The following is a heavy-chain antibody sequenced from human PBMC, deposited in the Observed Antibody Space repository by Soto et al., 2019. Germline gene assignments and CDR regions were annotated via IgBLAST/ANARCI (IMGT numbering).Heavy chain of an antibody. CDR3: AKEDLYTWKNLVF. CDR1: GFTFSSYG. D-gene: IGHD1-20*01. V-gene: IGHV3-30*18. J-gene: IGHJ4*02. CDR2: ISYDGSNK. Sequence: GGSLRLSCAASGFTFSSYGMHWVRQAPGKGLEWVAVISYDGSNKYYADSVKGRFTISRDNSKNTLYLQMNSLRAEDTAVYYCAKEDLYTWKNLVFCGQAPLVTVFS.